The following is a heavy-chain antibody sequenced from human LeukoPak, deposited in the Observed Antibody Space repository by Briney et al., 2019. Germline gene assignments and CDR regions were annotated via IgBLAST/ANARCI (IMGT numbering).Heavy chain of an antibody. J-gene: IGHJ3*02. CDR1: GYTFTGYY. CDR3: AREYYDSSGRKHAFNI. V-gene: IGHV1-2*02. D-gene: IGHD3-22*01. CDR2: INPNSGGT. Sequence: GASVKVSCKASGYTFTGYYMHWVRQAPGQGLERMGWINPNSGGTNYAQKFQGRVTMTRDTSISTAYMELSRLRSDDTAVYYCAREYYDSSGRKHAFNIWGQGTMVTVSS.